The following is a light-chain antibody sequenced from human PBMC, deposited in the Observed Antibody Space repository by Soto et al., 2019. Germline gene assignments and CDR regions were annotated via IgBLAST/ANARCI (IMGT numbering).Light chain of an antibody. CDR2: DAS. Sequence: DIQMTQSPSTLSASVGDRVTITCRASQSINYWLAWYQQRPGKAPKLLIYDASTLHSGAPSRFSGSGSGTDFILTITDLQPDDFATYYCQHYNGYSPWTFGLGTRVEI. V-gene: IGKV1-5*01. CDR1: QSINYW. J-gene: IGKJ1*01. CDR3: QHYNGYSPWT.